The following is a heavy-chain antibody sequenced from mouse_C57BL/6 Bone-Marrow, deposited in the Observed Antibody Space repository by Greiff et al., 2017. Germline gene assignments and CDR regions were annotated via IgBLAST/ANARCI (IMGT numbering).Heavy chain of an antibody. V-gene: IGHV1-81*01. Sequence: VQLMESGAELARPGASVKLSCKASGYTFTSYGISWVKQRTGPGLEWIGEIYPRSGNTYYNEKFKGKATLTADKSSSTAYMELRSLTSEDSAVYFCARATMVTQFAYWGQGTLVTVSA. J-gene: IGHJ3*01. CDR2: IYPRSGNT. CDR1: GYTFTSYG. D-gene: IGHD2-2*01. CDR3: ARATMVTQFAY.